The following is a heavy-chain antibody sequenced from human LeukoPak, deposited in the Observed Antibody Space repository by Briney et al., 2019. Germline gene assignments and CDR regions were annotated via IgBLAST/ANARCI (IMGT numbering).Heavy chain of an antibody. Sequence: PSETLSLTCTVSGGSISSYYWSWIRQPAGKGLEWIGRIYTSGSTNYNPSLKSRVTMPVDTSKNQFSLKLSSVTAADAAVYYCARGLGYPGDYAIYYYYGMDVWGQGTTVTVSS. D-gene: IGHD4-17*01. V-gene: IGHV4-4*07. CDR3: ARGLGYPGDYAIYYYYGMDV. CDR1: GGSISSYY. J-gene: IGHJ6*02. CDR2: IYTSGST.